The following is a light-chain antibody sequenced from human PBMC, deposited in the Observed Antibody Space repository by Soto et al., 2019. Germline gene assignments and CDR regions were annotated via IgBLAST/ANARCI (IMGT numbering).Light chain of an antibody. CDR3: AAWDDSLSGPL. V-gene: IGLV1-40*01. Sequence: QSVLTQPPSVSGAPGQRVTISCTGSSSSVGAGYDVHWYQHLPGTAPKLLIFSNTNRPSGVPDRFSGSKSGTSVSLAIAGLQAEDEGDYYCAAWDDSLSGPLFGGGTKLTVL. CDR1: SSSVGAGYD. J-gene: IGLJ2*01. CDR2: SNT.